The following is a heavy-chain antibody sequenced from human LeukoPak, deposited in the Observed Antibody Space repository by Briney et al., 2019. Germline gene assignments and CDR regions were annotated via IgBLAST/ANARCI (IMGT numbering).Heavy chain of an antibody. V-gene: IGHV3-23*01. CDR1: GFTFSTYV. Sequence: GGSLRLSCAASGFTFSTYVMSWVRQAPGKGLEWVSATSGSGGSTYYADSVKGRFTISRDNSKNTLYLQMNSLRAEDTAVYYCAKQRKHYLNGYFDYWGQGTLVTVSS. CDR2: TSGSGGST. D-gene: IGHD6-25*01. CDR3: AKQRKHYLNGYFDY. J-gene: IGHJ4*02.